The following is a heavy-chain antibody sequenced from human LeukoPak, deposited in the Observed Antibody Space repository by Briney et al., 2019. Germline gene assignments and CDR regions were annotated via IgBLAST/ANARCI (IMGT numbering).Heavy chain of an antibody. CDR3: AKDGGLWVSAHWGDS. CDR1: GFTFSSYT. J-gene: IGHJ4*02. V-gene: IGHV3-23*01. D-gene: IGHD7-27*01. Sequence: PGGSLRLSCAASGFTFSSYTMSWVSQAPGKGLEGVSTIPTSDGNTYYADSVKGRFTVSRDNSKNTLFLQMNSLRAEDTAVYYCAKDGGLWVSAHWGDSWGRGTLVTVSS. CDR2: IPTSDGNT.